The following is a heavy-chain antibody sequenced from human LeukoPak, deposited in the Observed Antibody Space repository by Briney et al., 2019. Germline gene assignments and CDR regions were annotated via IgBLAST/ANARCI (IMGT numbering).Heavy chain of an antibody. V-gene: IGHV3-33*06. CDR1: GFTFSSYG. CDR3: AKDLAAAGALDY. J-gene: IGHJ4*02. CDR2: IWYDGSNK. Sequence: GRSLSLSCAASGFTFSSYGMHWVRQAPGKGLEWVAVIWYDGSNKYYADSVKGRFTISRDNSKNTLYLQMSSLRAEDTAVYYCAKDLAAAGALDYWGQGTLVTVSS. D-gene: IGHD6-13*01.